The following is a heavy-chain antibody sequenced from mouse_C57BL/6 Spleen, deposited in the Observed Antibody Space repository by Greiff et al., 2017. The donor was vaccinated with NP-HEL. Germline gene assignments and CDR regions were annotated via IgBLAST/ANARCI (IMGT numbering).Heavy chain of an antibody. Sequence: EVQLVESGGGLVKPGGSLKLSCAASGFTFSSYAMSWVRQTPEKRLEWVATISDGGSYTYYPDNVKGRFTISRDNAKNNLYLQMSHLKSEDTAMYYCARGGITTVVAPWYFDYWGQGTTLTVSS. J-gene: IGHJ2*01. CDR2: ISDGGSYT. V-gene: IGHV5-4*01. CDR3: ARGGITTVVAPWYFDY. D-gene: IGHD1-1*01. CDR1: GFTFSSYA.